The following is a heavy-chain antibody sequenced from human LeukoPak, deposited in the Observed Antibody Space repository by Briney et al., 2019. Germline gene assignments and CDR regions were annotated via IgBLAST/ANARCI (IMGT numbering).Heavy chain of an antibody. V-gene: IGHV4-34*01. CDR1: GGSISNYY. D-gene: IGHD2-15*01. CDR3: ARGLGYCSGGSCYSPYGMDV. CDR2: INHSGST. Sequence: SETLSLTCTVSGGSISNYYWSWIRQPPGKGLEWIGEINHSGSTNYNPSPKSRVTISVDTSKNQFSLKLSSVTAADTAVYYCARGLGYCSGGSCYSPYGMDVWGQGTTVTVSS. J-gene: IGHJ6*02.